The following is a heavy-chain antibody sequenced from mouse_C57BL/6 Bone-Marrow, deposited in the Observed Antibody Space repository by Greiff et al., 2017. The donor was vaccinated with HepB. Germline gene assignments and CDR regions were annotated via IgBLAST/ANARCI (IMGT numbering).Heavy chain of an antibody. Sequence: QVQLKQPGAELVKPGASVKLSCKASGYTFTSYWMQWVKQRPGQGLEWIGEIDPSDSYTNYNQKFKGKATLTVDTSSSTAYMQLSSLTSEDSAVYYCAREGDYYGEYYAMDYWGQGTSVTVSS. CDR3: AREGDYYGEYYAMDY. J-gene: IGHJ4*01. CDR2: IDPSDSYT. CDR1: GYTFTSYW. D-gene: IGHD1-1*01. V-gene: IGHV1-50*01.